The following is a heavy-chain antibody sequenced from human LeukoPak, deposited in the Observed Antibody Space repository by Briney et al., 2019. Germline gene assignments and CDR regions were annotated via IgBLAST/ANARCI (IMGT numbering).Heavy chain of an antibody. Sequence: GRSLRLSCATSGFTFDDYAMHWVRQAPGKGLEWVSGINWNSDAIDYADSVKGRFTISRDNAKNSLFLQMHSLRTEDTALYYCVKDGFEGYRSSGYFFFEHWGQGILVTVSA. D-gene: IGHD3-22*01. CDR3: VKDGFEGYRSSGYFFFEH. J-gene: IGHJ4*02. V-gene: IGHV3-9*01. CDR2: INWNSDAI. CDR1: GFTFDDYA.